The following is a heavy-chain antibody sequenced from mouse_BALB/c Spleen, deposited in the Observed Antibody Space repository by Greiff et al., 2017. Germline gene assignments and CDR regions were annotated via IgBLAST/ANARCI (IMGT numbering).Heavy chain of an antibody. Sequence: QVQLQQSGAELMKPGASVKISCKATGYTFSSYWIEWVKQRPGHGLEWIGEILPGSGSTNYNEKFKGKATFTADTSSNTAYMQLSSLTAEDSAVYYCARGPNYYGSSYYWYFDVWGAGTTVTVSS. J-gene: IGHJ1*01. CDR2: ILPGSGST. CDR1: GYTFSSYW. CDR3: ARGPNYYGSSYYWYFDV. V-gene: IGHV1-9*01. D-gene: IGHD1-1*01.